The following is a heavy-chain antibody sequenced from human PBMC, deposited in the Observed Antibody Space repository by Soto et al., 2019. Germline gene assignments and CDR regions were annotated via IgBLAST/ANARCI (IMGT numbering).Heavy chain of an antibody. Sequence: ASVKVSCKDSGYTFTGNYMHWVRQAPGQGLEWMGWINPNSGGTNYAQKFQGWVTMTRDTSISTAYMELSRLRSDDTAVYYCARAPPYYDILTGADAFDIWGQGTMVTVSS. J-gene: IGHJ3*02. D-gene: IGHD3-9*01. CDR2: INPNSGGT. CDR3: ARAPPYYDILTGADAFDI. V-gene: IGHV1-2*04. CDR1: GYTFTGNY.